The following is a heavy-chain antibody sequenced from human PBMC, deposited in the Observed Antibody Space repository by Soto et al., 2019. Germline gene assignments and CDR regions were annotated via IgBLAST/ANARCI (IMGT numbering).Heavy chain of an antibody. CDR2: IYYSGST. CDR3: ARPSYSDSSPGAFDI. CDR1: GACISSCVYY. D-gene: IGHD3-22*01. J-gene: IGHJ3*02. Sequence: TLSLTGTFSGACISSCVYYWSWIRQHPGKGLEWIGYIYYSGSTYYNPSLKSRVTISVDTSKNQFSLKLSSVTAADTAVYYCARPSYSDSSPGAFDICGQRTMVTVSS. V-gene: IGHV4-31*03.